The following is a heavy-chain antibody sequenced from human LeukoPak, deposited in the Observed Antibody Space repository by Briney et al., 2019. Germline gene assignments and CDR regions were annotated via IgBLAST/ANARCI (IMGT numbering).Heavy chain of an antibody. CDR3: ARAPGGIAVANTHLDY. Sequence: GGSLRLSCAASGFTFSSYAMRWVRQAPGKGLEWVSSTTDSGSSTYYADSVEGRLTISRDDSTNTLFLQMNSLRAEDTAVYYCARAPGGIAVANTHLDYWGQGTLVTVSS. D-gene: IGHD6-19*01. J-gene: IGHJ4*02. V-gene: IGHV3-23*01. CDR1: GFTFSSYA. CDR2: TTDSGSST.